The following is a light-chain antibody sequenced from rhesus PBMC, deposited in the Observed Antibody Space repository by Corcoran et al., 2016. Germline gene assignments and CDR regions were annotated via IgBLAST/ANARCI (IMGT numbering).Light chain of an antibody. CDR1: ENVNNY. CDR3: QPGNSNPLT. V-gene: IGKV1-74*01. CDR2: KAS. J-gene: IGKJ4*01. Sequence: DIQMTQSPSSLSASVGDRVTITCWASENVNNYLNWYQQKPGKAPKLLIYKASTLQSWVPSRFSGSGSGTDYTFTNRSLQPEDVATYCWQPGNSNPLTFGGGTKVEI.